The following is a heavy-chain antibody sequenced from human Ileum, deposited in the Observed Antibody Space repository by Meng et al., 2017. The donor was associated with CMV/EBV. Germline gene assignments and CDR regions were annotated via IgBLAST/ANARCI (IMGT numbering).Heavy chain of an antibody. CDR3: ARDMDYDILTGSVWGGFDY. Sequence: TFTTYHMHWMRQAPGQGLEWMGIIKPSDGRTTYAQKFQSRVTMTRDTSTSTVYMEMSSLRSEDTAVYYCARDMDYDILTGSVWGGFDYWGQGTLVTVSS. CDR2: IKPSDGRT. CDR1: TFTTYH. D-gene: IGHD3-9*01. V-gene: IGHV1-46*01. J-gene: IGHJ4*02.